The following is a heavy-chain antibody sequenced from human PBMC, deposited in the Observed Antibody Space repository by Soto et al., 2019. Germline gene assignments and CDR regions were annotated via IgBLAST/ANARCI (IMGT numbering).Heavy chain of an antibody. J-gene: IGHJ3*02. CDR3: ARDTFPHVDIVATTDAFDI. D-gene: IGHD5-12*01. Sequence: PVGSLRLSCAASGFTFSSYAMHWVRQAPGKGLEWVAVISYDGSNKYYADSVKGRFTISRDNSKNTLYLQMNSLRAEDTVVYYCARDTFPHVDIVATTDAFDIWGQGTMVTVSS. CDR2: ISYDGSNK. CDR1: GFTFSSYA. V-gene: IGHV3-30-3*01.